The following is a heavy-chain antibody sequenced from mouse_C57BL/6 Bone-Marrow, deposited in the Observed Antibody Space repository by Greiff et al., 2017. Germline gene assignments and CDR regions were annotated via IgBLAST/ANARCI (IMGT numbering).Heavy chain of an antibody. CDR1: GFTFSSYA. Sequence: EVQRVESGGGLVKPGGSLKLSCAASGFTFSSYAMSWVRQTPEKRLEWVATISDGGSYTYYPDNVTGRFTISRDNAKNNLYLQMRHLKSEDTAMYYCARDQAWFAYWGQGTLVTVSA. CDR3: ARDQAWFAY. CDR2: ISDGGSYT. D-gene: IGHD3-2*02. V-gene: IGHV5-4*01. J-gene: IGHJ3*01.